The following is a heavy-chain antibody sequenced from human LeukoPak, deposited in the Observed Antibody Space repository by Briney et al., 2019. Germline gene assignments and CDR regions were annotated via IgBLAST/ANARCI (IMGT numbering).Heavy chain of an antibody. D-gene: IGHD6-13*01. J-gene: IGHJ4*02. CDR2: ISYGGSNK. CDR1: GFTFGSYA. CDR3: ASLAGTQVDY. V-gene: IGHV3-30-3*01. Sequence: GGSLRLSCAASGFTFGSYAMHWVRQAPGKGLEWVAVISYGGSNKYYADSVEGRFTISRDNSKNTLYLQMNSLRAEDTAVYYCASLAGTQVDYWGQGILVTVSS.